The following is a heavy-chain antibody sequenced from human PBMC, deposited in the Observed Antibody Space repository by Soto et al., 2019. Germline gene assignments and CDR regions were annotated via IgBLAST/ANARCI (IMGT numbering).Heavy chain of an antibody. CDR2: ISSSGSTI. J-gene: IGHJ6*02. V-gene: IGHV3-48*03. CDR1: GFTFSSYE. Sequence: VQLVESGGGLVQPGGSLRLSCAASGFTFSSYEMNWVRQAPGKGLEWVSYISSSGSTIYYADSVKGRFTISRDNAKNSLYLQMNSLRAEDTAVYYCAREGYDFWTYYYGMDVWGQGTTVTVSS. CDR3: AREGYDFWTYYYGMDV. D-gene: IGHD3-3*01.